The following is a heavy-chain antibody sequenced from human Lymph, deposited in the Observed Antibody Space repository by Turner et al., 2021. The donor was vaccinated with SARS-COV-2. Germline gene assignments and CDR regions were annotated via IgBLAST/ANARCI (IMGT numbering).Heavy chain of an antibody. D-gene: IGHD3-22*01. Sequence: QVQLQESGPGLVKPSETLSPPCPVSGGSIISYYWSWIRQPARKGREWLGRIYSSGSNNDNSYNKSRVTRSVDTSKNKFSLKLSSVTGADTAVYYVARDGYYDSSGYYRRGEGVFDLWGRGTLVTVSS. CDR3: ARDGYYDSSGYYRRGEGVFDL. CDR2: IYSSGSN. CDR1: GGSIISYY. J-gene: IGHJ2*01. V-gene: IGHV4-4*07.